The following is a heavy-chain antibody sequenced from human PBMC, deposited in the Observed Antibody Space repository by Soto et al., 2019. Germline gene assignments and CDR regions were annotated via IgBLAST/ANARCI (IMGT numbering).Heavy chain of an antibody. D-gene: IGHD3-16*01. CDR3: AHSPWGAAPDY. Sequence: QITLKESGPTLVKPTQTLTLTCTVSGFSVSARGVGVGWIRQPPGKALEWLGIIYWNDDKRYSPSLKSRRTITKDTTKNQVVLTITNMDPVDTATYYCAHSPWGAAPDYWGQGTPVTVSS. J-gene: IGHJ4*02. CDR2: IYWNDDK. CDR1: GFSVSARGVG. V-gene: IGHV2-5*01.